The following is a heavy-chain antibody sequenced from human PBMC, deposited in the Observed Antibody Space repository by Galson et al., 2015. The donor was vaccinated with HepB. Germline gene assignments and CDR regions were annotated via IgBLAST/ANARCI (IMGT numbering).Heavy chain of an antibody. Sequence: SVKVSCKASGYTFTSYYMFWVRQAPGQGLEWMGLINPSGDSATYSQKFQGTVTMTRDTSTSTVYMELSSLRSEDTAVYYCARSPRGYYYDSSGSFDYWGQGTLVTVSS. CDR3: ARSPRGYYYDSSGSFDY. D-gene: IGHD3-22*01. V-gene: IGHV1-46*01. CDR1: GYTFTSYY. J-gene: IGHJ4*02. CDR2: INPSGDSA.